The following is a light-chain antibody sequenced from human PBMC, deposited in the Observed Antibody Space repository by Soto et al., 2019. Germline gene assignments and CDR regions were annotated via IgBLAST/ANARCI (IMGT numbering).Light chain of an antibody. J-gene: IGLJ1*01. V-gene: IGLV2-23*01. CDR2: EDS. CDR1: SNDVGAYDL. CDR3: CSYAGSRTLFV. Sequence: QSVLAQPASVSGSPGQSITISCTGTSNDVGAYDLVSWYQHHPGKAPKLIIYEDSKRPSGVPNRFSATKSGNTASLTISGLQAGDEAYYYCCSYAGSRTLFVFGTGTKV.